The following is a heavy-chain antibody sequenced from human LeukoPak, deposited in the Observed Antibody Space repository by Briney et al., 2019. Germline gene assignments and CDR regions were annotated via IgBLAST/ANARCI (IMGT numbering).Heavy chain of an antibody. CDR3: AKTTPDSTDYGGYVGLDY. V-gene: IGHV3-23*01. D-gene: IGHD4-17*01. CDR1: GFTFSSYA. J-gene: IGHJ4*02. CDR2: ISGSGGST. Sequence: GGSLRLSCAASGFTFSSYAMSWVRQAPGKGLEWVSAISGSGGSTYYADSVKGRFTISRDNSKNTLYLQMNSLRAEDTAVYYCAKTTPDSTDYGGYVGLDYWGQGTLVTVSS.